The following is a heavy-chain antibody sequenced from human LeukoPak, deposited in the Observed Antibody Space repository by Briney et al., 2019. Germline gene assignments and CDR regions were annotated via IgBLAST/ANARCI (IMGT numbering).Heavy chain of an antibody. D-gene: IGHD6-13*01. Sequence: SETLSLTRAVYGGSFSGYYWSWIRQPPGKGLEWVGEINHSGSTNYNPSLKSRVTISVDTSKNQFSLKPSSVTAADTAVYYCARDGAAAGIIPNWFDPWGQGTLVTVSS. V-gene: IGHV4-34*01. CDR3: ARDGAAAGIIPNWFDP. CDR1: GGSFSGYY. CDR2: INHSGST. J-gene: IGHJ5*02.